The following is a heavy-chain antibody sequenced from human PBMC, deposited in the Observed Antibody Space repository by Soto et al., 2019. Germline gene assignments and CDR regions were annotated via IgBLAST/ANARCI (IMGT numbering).Heavy chain of an antibody. Sequence: VASVKVSCKASGYTFTGYYMHWVRQAPGQGLEWMGWINPNSGGTNYAQKFQGRVTMTRDTSISTAYMELSRLRSDDTAVYYCAKAITMVRGRYGMDVWGQGTTVTVSS. CDR1: GYTFTGYY. D-gene: IGHD3-10*01. V-gene: IGHV1-2*02. CDR2: INPNSGGT. J-gene: IGHJ6*02. CDR3: AKAITMVRGRYGMDV.